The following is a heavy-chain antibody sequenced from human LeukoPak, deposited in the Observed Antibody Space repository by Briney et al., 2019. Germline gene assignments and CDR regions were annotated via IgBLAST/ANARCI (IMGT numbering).Heavy chain of an antibody. Sequence: GGSLRLSCAASGXTVSNNYLTWVRQAPGKGLEWVSVIYGDGSTNYADSVRGRFTISRDNSQNTVYLQINSLRAEDTAVYYCAKRMGFATSWVDYWGQGTLVTVSS. V-gene: IGHV3-53*01. CDR3: AKRMGFATSWVDY. CDR2: IYGDGST. J-gene: IGHJ4*02. CDR1: GXTVSNNY. D-gene: IGHD2-2*01.